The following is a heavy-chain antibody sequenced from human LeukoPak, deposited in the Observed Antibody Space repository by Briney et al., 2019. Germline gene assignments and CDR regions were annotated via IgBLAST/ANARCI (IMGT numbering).Heavy chain of an antibody. V-gene: IGHV3-23*01. CDR1: GFTFSSYA. Sequence: GGSLRLSCAASGFTFSSYAMSWVRQAPGRGLEWVSAISGSGGSTYYADSVKGRFTISRDNSKNTLYLQMNSLRAEDTAVYYCAKSQGSSGWYNYYYGMDVWGQGTTVTVSS. D-gene: IGHD6-19*01. CDR3: AKSQGSSGWYNYYYGMDV. J-gene: IGHJ6*02. CDR2: ISGSGGST.